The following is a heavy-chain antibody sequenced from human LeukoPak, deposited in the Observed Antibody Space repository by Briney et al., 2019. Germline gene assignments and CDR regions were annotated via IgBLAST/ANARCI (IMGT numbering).Heavy chain of an antibody. J-gene: IGHJ6*04. CDR1: GFIFSTYS. V-gene: IGHV3-21*01. D-gene: IGHD3-10*02. Sequence: GGSLRLSCAASGFIFSTYSMNWVRQAPGKGLEWVSSISSSTSYIYYADSVKGRFTISRDNAKNSLYLQMNSLRAEDTAVYYCAELGITMIGGVWGKGTTVTISS. CDR2: ISSSTSYI. CDR3: AELGITMIGGV.